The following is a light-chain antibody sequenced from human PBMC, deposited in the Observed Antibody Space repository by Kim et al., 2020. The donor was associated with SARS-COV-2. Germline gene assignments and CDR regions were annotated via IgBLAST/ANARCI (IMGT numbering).Light chain of an antibody. CDR2: NDN. J-gene: IGLJ2*01. CDR3: HVWDTNSDHGV. Sequence: SYELTQPASVSVAPGETATFTCGGDRIGGKNVHWYQQKAGQAPVVVIYNDNDRPSGIPERFSGSNSGNTATLTISRVEAGDDADYYCHVWDTNSDHGVFGGGTKLTVL. V-gene: IGLV3-21*04. CDR1: RIGGKN.